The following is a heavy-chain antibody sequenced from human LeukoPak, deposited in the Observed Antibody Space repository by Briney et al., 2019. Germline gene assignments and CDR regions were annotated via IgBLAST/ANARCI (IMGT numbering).Heavy chain of an antibody. CDR2: IYSGGST. Sequence: GGSLRLSCAASGFTFSSYDMSWVRQAPGKGLEWVSVIYSGGSTYYADSVKGRFTISRDNSKNSLYLQMNSLRAEDTAVYYCARDLGNYYFDYWGQGTLVTVSS. D-gene: IGHD1-7*01. CDR1: GFTFSSYD. J-gene: IGHJ4*02. CDR3: ARDLGNYYFDY. V-gene: IGHV3-66*01.